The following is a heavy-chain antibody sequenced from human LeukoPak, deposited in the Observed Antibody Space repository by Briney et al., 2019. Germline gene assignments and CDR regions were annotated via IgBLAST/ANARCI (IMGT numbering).Heavy chain of an antibody. CDR1: GGSISSSSYY. Sequence: SETLSLTCSVSGGSISSSSYYWGWIRQPTGKGLEWIGTIYYSGSTFYKPSLTSRVTISVDTSKNQFSLKLSSVTAADTAIYYCARIHPANWNPFNWFDPWGQGTLVTVSS. V-gene: IGHV4-39*01. J-gene: IGHJ5*02. CDR2: IYYSGST. CDR3: ARIHPANWNPFNWFDP. D-gene: IGHD1-1*01.